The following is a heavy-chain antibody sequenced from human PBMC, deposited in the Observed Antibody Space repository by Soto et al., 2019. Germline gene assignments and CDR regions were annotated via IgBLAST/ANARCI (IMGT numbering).Heavy chain of an antibody. Sequence: DVQLVESGGGLVQSGGSLRLSCRASGFTLSDYEMHWVRQAPGKGLAWVSYISTGSSTIYYADSVKGRFTISRDNDNKSLFLEMNSLRPEDTAVYYCARVRARAANGYYGMDVWGQGTTVTVSS. V-gene: IGHV3-48*03. CDR3: ARVRARAANGYYGMDV. CDR2: ISTGSSTI. CDR1: GFTLSDYE. J-gene: IGHJ6*02. D-gene: IGHD6-25*01.